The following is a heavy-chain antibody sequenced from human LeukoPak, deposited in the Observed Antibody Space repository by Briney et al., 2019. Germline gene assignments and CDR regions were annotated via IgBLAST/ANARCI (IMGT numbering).Heavy chain of an antibody. J-gene: IGHJ4*02. D-gene: IGHD6-6*01. V-gene: IGHV1-69*05. CDR2: IIPMFDTI. Sequence: SVKVSCKASGGTFSNFGISWVRQAPGQGLEWIGGIIPMFDTINYAQKFQGRVTITTDESTSTAYMELSSLRSDDTAVYYCARVVLAARHPAYFDYWGQGTQVTVSS. CDR3: ARVVLAARHPAYFDY. CDR1: GGTFSNFG.